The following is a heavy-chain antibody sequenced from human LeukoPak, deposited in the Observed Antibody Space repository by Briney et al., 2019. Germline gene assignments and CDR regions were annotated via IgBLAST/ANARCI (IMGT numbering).Heavy chain of an antibody. CDR3: ARDYDCTNGVCPDYYYYGMDV. Sequence: ASVKVSCKASGYTFTSYAMHWVRQAPGQRLEWMGWINAGNGNTKYSQRFQGRVTITRDTSASTAYMELSSLRSEDTAVYYCARDYDCTNGVCPDYYYYGMDVWGQGTTVTVSS. CDR2: INAGNGNT. V-gene: IGHV1-3*01. J-gene: IGHJ6*02. D-gene: IGHD2-8*01. CDR1: GYTFTSYA.